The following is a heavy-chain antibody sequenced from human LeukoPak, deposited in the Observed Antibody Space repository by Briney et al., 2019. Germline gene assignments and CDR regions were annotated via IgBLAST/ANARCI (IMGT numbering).Heavy chain of an antibody. J-gene: IGHJ5*02. V-gene: IGHV3-30*18. D-gene: IGHD2-2*01. Sequence: GGPLTLSCAASGFTFSSYGMHWVRQAPGKGLEWVAVISYDGSNKYYADSVKGRFTISRDNSKNTLYLQMNSLRAEDTAVYYCAKLHAPADCSSPSCYAWSWFDPWGQGTLVTVSS. CDR1: GFTFSSYG. CDR2: ISYDGSNK. CDR3: AKLHAPADCSSPSCYAWSWFDP.